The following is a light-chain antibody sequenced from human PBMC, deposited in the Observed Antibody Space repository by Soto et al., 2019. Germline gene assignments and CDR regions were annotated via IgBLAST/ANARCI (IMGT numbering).Light chain of an antibody. CDR3: QQYNSHWSWT. V-gene: IGKV1-5*03. Sequence: ITCRASQGMSNYLAWYQQKPGKAPSLLIYQASILQRGVPSRFSGSGFGTEFSLTISGLQPEDFGMYYCQQYNSHWSWTFGQGTKVDIK. CDR2: QAS. J-gene: IGKJ1*01. CDR1: QGMSNY.